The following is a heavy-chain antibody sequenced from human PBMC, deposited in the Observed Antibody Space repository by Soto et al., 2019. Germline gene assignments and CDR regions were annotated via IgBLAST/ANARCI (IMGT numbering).Heavy chain of an antibody. CDR1: GFTFSSYG. Sequence: PGGSLRLSCAASGFTFSSYGMHWVRQAPGKKLEWVADIWFEESNKFYADSVKGRYTISRDNSKNTVSLQMYSLRDEDSAAYYCATTGPYWGQGTLVTVSS. CDR2: IWFEESNK. CDR3: ATTGPY. V-gene: IGHV3-33*01. J-gene: IGHJ4*02.